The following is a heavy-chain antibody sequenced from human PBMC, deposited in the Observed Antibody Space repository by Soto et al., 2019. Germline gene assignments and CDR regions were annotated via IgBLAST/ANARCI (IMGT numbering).Heavy chain of an antibody. CDR3: ATHGGESNISPCVY. V-gene: IGHV3-23*01. CDR2: ISGSGGST. CDR1: GFIFSSYA. J-gene: IGHJ4*02. D-gene: IGHD3-16*01. Sequence: GGSLRLSCAASGFIFSSYAMSWVRQAPGKGLEWVSAISGSGGSTYFADSVKGRFTIPRDNPKNTLYLQMSSLRAEDTAIYYCATHGGESNISPCVYWGQGTLVTVSS.